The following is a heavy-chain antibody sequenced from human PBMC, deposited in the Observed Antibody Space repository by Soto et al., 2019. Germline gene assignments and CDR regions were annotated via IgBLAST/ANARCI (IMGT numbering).Heavy chain of an antibody. Sequence: ASVKVSCKASGYTFTGYYMHWVRQAPGQGLEWMGWINPNSGGTDYAQKFQGRVTMTRDTSISTAYMELSRLRSDDTAVYYCARVNVVVVAATREYYFDYWGQGTLVTVSS. CDR3: ARVNVVVVAATREYYFDY. J-gene: IGHJ4*02. V-gene: IGHV1-2*02. CDR2: INPNSGGT. CDR1: GYTFTGYY. D-gene: IGHD2-15*01.